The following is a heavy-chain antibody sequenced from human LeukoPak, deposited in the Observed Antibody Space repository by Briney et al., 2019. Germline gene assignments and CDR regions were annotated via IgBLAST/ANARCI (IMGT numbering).Heavy chain of an antibody. CDR3: ARLSLNGDYAWY. CDR2: IYHSGST. CDR1: GYSISSGYY. V-gene: IGHV4-38-2*01. D-gene: IGHD4-17*01. J-gene: IGHJ4*02. Sequence: SETLSLTCAVSGYSISSGYYWGWIRQPPGKGLEWIGSIYHSGSTYYNPSLKSRVTISVDTSKNQISLKLSSVSAADTAVYYCARLSLNGDYAWYWGQGTLVTVSS.